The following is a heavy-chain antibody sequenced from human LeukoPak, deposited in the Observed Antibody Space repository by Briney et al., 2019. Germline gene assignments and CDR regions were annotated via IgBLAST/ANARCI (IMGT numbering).Heavy chain of an antibody. CDR1: GFTFSSYS. J-gene: IGHJ6*03. D-gene: IGHD2-8*02. Sequence: GGSLRLSCAASGFTFSSYSMNWVRQAPGKGLEWVSSISSSGSYIYYADSVKGRFTISRDNAKNSLYLQMNSLRAEDTAVYYCARRRGQSSGPSYYYFYMDVWGKGTTVTVSS. CDR2: ISSSGSYI. V-gene: IGHV3-21*01. CDR3: ARRRGQSSGPSYYYFYMDV.